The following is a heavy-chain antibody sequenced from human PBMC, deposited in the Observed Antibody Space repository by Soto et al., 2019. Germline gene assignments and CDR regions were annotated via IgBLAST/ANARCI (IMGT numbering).Heavy chain of an antibody. J-gene: IGHJ4*02. V-gene: IGHV3-23*01. CDR3: AKGSASTRPYYFDY. CDR2: ITGSGGDT. CDR1: GFTFSNYV. Sequence: EVQLLESGGGLVQPGGSLRLSCAASGFTFSNYVMSWVRQAPGKGLEWVSAITGSGGDTYYGDSVKGRFTISRDNSKSTLYLPMNSLRAEDTALYYCAKGSASTRPYYFDYWGQGTLVPVSS. D-gene: IGHD6-6*01.